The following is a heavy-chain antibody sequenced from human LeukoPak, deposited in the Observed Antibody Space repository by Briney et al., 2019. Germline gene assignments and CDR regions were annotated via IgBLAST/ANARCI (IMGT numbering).Heavy chain of an antibody. CDR1: GFTFSSYG. CDR3: AKDGYNSGYTGYFNS. J-gene: IGHJ4*02. D-gene: IGHD5-18*01. CDR2: ISGSGGST. V-gene: IGHV3-23*01. Sequence: GGSLRLSCAASGFTFSSYGMSWVRQAPGKGLEWVSAISGSGGSTYYVDSVKGRFTISRDNSKNTLYLQMNSLRAEDTAIYYCAKDGYNSGYTGYFNSWGQGTLVTVSS.